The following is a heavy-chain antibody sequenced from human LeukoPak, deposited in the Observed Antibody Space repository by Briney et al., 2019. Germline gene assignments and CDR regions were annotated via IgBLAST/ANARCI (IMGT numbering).Heavy chain of an antibody. J-gene: IGHJ4*02. CDR2: ISASGGST. Sequence: PGGSLRLSCAASGFTFSSSAISWVRQVPGKGLEWVSGISASGGSTYYADSVRGRFTISRDNSKNTLYLQMNSLRAEDTAVYYCARDLRFLEWLHIYYWGQGTLVTVSS. CDR3: ARDLRFLEWLHIYY. V-gene: IGHV3-23*01. D-gene: IGHD3-3*01. CDR1: GFTFSSSA.